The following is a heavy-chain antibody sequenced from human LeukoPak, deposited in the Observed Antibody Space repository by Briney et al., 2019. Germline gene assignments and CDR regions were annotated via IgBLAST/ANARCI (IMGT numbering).Heavy chain of an antibody. Sequence: PSETLSLTCTVSGGSISSYYWSWIRQPPGKGLEWIGYIYYSGSTNYNPSLKSRVTISVDTSKNQFSLKLSSVTAADTAVYYCARGHLIDYYYYYGMDVWGQGTTVTVSS. CDR2: IYYSGST. V-gene: IGHV4-59*08. CDR3: ARGHLIDYYYYYGMDV. D-gene: IGHD2/OR15-2a*01. CDR1: GGSISSYY. J-gene: IGHJ6*02.